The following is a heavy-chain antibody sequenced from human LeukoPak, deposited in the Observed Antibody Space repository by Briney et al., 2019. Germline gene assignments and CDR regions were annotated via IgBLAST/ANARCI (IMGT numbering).Heavy chain of an antibody. CDR1: GFTFSSYS. V-gene: IGHV3-48*01. D-gene: IGHD5-18*01. CDR3: ARGYNYGYSAF. CDR2: FSGSSSTT. J-gene: IGHJ4*02. Sequence: QPGGSLRLSCAASGFTFSSYSMNWVRQAPGKGLEWVSYFSGSSSTTYYADSVKGRFTISRDNAKNSLWLQMNSLRAEDTAVYYCARGYNYGYSAFWGQGTLVTVSS.